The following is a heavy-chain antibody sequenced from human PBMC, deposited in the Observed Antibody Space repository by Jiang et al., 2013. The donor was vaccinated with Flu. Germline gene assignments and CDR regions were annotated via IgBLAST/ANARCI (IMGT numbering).Heavy chain of an antibody. CDR3: AKARGNDYYGSGSYLDY. V-gene: IGHV3-33*05. Sequence: VQLVESGGGVVQPGRSLRLSCAASGFTFTPYGMHWVRQAPGKGLEWVAVISYDGSNKYYADSVKGRFTISRDNSKNTLYPQMNSLRAEDTAVYYCAKARGNDYYGSGSYLDYWG. J-gene: IGHJ4*01. CDR2: ISYDGSNK. CDR1: GFTFTPYG. D-gene: IGHD3-10*01.